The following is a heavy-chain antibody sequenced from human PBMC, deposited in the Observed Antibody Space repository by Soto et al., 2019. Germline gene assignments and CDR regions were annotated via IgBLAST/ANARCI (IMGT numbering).Heavy chain of an antibody. CDR2: IKQEGSEK. Sequence: GGSLRLSCAASGFTFSSFWMSWVRQAPWKGLEWVANIKQEGSEKYSSVKGRFTISRDNAKNSLYLQMNSLRAEDTAVYYCARVGYCSGGSCWYYFDYWGQGTLVTVSS. D-gene: IGHD2-15*01. J-gene: IGHJ4*02. CDR3: ARVGYCSGGSCWYYFDY. V-gene: IGHV3-7*03. CDR1: GFTFSSFW.